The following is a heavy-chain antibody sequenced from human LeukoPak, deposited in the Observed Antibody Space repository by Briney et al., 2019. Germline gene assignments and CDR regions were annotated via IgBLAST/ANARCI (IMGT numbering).Heavy chain of an antibody. CDR1: GFTFSDYH. D-gene: IGHD6-13*01. V-gene: IGHV3-23*01. CDR2: IVGSST. J-gene: IGHJ4*02. Sequence: GGSLRLSCAASGFTFSDYHMTWVRQAPGKGLEWVSAIVGSSTYYAGSVKGRFTISRDNSKNTLYLQMNSLRAEDTALYYCAKDEPNRSWYNWGQGTLVTVSS. CDR3: AKDEPNRSWYN.